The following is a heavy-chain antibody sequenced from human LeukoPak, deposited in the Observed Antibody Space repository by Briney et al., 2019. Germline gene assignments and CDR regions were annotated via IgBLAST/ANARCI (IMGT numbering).Heavy chain of an antibody. CDR1: GFTFTYFA. CDR2: ISSSGDST. D-gene: IGHD3-3*01. J-gene: IGHJ4*02. Sequence: PGGSLRLSCAASGFTFTYFAFSWVRQAPGKGLEWVSTISSSGDSTYYADSVKGRFTLSRDNSKNTLYLQMNSLRAEDTAVYYCARGPDFGVVISDFDYWGQGTLVTVSS. CDR3: ARGPDFGVVISDFDY. V-gene: IGHV3-23*01.